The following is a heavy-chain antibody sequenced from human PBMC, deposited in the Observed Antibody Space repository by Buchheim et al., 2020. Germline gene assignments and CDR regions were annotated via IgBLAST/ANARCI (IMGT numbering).Heavy chain of an antibody. D-gene: IGHD2-21*01. CDR1: GFTFSNYW. J-gene: IGHJ4*02. CDR3: ARVYSGY. Sequence: EVQLVESGGGLVQPGGSLRLSCAASGFTFSNYWMHWVRQAPGKGLEWVSRINTDGTNTVYADSVRGRFTIPRDNARTPLDLQMNSLRAEDTAVYYCARVYSGYWGQGTL. CDR2: INTDGTNT. V-gene: IGHV3-74*01.